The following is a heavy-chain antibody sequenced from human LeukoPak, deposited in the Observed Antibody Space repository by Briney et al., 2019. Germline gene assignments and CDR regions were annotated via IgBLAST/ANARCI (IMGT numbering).Heavy chain of an antibody. CDR1: GFTFSDYY. CDR2: INHSGST. J-gene: IGHJ4*02. D-gene: IGHD3-10*01. V-gene: IGHV4-34*01. CDR3: ARGRWGVRFDY. Sequence: GSLRLSCAASGFTFSDYYMSWIRQPPGKGLEWIGEINHSGSTNYNPSLKSRVTISVDTSKNQFSLKLSSVTAADTAVYFCARGRWGVRFDYWSQGTLVTVSS.